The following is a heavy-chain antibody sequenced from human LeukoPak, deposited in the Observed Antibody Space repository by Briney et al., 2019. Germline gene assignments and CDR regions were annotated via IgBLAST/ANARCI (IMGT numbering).Heavy chain of an antibody. CDR2: ISSSSSTI. CDR3: ARDFRETPSNFDY. D-gene: IGHD4-23*01. J-gene: IGHJ4*02. V-gene: IGHV3-48*01. Sequence: GGSLRLSCAASEFTFSGYAMNWVRQAPGKGLEWVSFISSSSSTIYYADSVKGRFTISRDNAKYSLFLQMNSLRAEDTAVYYCARDFRETPSNFDYWGQGTLVTVSS. CDR1: EFTFSGYA.